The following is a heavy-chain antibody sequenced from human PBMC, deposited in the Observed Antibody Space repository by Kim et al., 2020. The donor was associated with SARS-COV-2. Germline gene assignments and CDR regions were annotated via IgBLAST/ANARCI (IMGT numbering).Heavy chain of an antibody. CDR3: VRDGVAGLAY. J-gene: IGHJ4*02. V-gene: IGHV3-74*01. Sequence: GGSLRLSCAVSASTFSNYWMHCVRQVPGRGLVWVSLISGYGSARDYADYVTGRLTISRDNAKNTLYLQMNSPQDEDTAVYYCVRDGVAGLAYWGQGTLVTVSS. CDR1: ASTFSNYW. CDR2: ISGYGSAR. D-gene: IGHD3-10*01.